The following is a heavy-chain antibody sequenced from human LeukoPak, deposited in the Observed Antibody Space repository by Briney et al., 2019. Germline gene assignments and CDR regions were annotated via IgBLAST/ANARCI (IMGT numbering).Heavy chain of an antibody. Sequence: AGGSLRLSCAASGFTFSSYAMSWVRQAPGKGLEWVSAISGSGGSTYYAGSVKGRFTISRDNSKNTLYLQMSSLRAGDTAVYYCARVDYSSGWSIDYWGQGTLVTVSS. D-gene: IGHD6-19*01. V-gene: IGHV3-23*01. CDR2: ISGSGGST. CDR1: GFTFSSYA. J-gene: IGHJ4*02. CDR3: ARVDYSSGWSIDY.